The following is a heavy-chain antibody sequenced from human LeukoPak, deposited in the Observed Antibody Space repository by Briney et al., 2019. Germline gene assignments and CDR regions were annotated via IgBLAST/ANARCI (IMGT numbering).Heavy chain of an antibody. J-gene: IGHJ4*02. CDR1: GFTFSSYW. V-gene: IGHV3-9*01. D-gene: IGHD3-16*01. CDR2: ISWNSGSI. CDR3: TKGGSWGHYFDY. Sequence: GGSLRLSCAASGFTFSSYWMSWVRQAPGKGLEWVSGISWNSGSIGYADSVKGRFTISRDNAKNSLYLQMNSLRAEDTALYYCTKGGSWGHYFDYWGQGTLVTVSS.